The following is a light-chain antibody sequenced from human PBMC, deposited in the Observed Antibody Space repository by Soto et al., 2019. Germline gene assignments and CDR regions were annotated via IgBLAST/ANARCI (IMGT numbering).Light chain of an antibody. CDR1: SSNIGAGYD. V-gene: IGLV1-40*01. CDR2: AYN. CDR3: QSHDSTLTAWV. Sequence: QSVLTQPPSVSGALGQRVTISCTGSSSNIGAGYDVHWYQQLPRTAPKLLIYAYNNRPSGVPDRFSGSKSGTSASLAITGLQAEDEADYYCQSHDSTLTAWVFGGGTKLTVL. J-gene: IGLJ3*02.